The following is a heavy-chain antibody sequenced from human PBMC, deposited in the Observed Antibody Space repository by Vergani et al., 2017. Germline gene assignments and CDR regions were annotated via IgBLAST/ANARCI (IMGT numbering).Heavy chain of an antibody. D-gene: IGHD1-26*01. CDR3: ASATHSGQRADR. Sequence: QVQLQESGPGLLKSSETLSLTCSVSFDSISSLYCNWIRQPPGRGLEWIGSIHYSENTNYNPSLDTRVTISVDTSTYQFSLTMTSVTAADTAEYYCASATHSGQRADRWGQGILVTVTS. J-gene: IGHJ5*02. CDR1: FDSISSLY. V-gene: IGHV4-59*11. CDR2: IHYSENT.